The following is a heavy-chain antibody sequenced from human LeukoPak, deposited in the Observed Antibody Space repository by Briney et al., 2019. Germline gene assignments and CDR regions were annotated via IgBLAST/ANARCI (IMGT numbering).Heavy chain of an antibody. D-gene: IGHD4-17*01. Sequence: GGSLRLSCAASGFTFSSYGMHWVRQAPGKGLEWVAFIRYDGSNKYYADSVKGRFTISRDNSKNTLYLQMNSLRAEDTAVYYCAKRRTTVTLHDAFDIWGQGTMVTVSS. CDR3: AKRRTTVTLHDAFDI. CDR1: GFTFSSYG. V-gene: IGHV3-30*02. J-gene: IGHJ3*02. CDR2: IRYDGSNK.